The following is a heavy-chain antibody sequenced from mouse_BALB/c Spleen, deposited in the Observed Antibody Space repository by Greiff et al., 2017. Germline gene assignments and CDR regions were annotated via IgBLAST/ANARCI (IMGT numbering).Heavy chain of an antibody. CDR2: ISSGGST. V-gene: IGHV5-6-5*01. J-gene: IGHJ2*01. Sequence: DVKLVESGGGLVKPGGSLKLSCAASGFTFSSYAMSWVRQTPEKRLEWVASISSGGSTYYPDSVKGRFTISRDNARNILYLQMSSLRSEDTAMYYCARGLFDGYFDYWGQGTTLTVSS. CDR3: ARGLFDGYFDY. D-gene: IGHD2-3*01. CDR1: GFTFSSYA.